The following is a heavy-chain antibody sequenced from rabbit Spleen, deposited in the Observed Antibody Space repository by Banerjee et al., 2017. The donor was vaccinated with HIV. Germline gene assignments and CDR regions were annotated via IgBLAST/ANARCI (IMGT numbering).Heavy chain of an antibody. J-gene: IGHJ4*01. CDR3: ARADYDGYGFHL. D-gene: IGHD6-1*01. V-gene: IGHV1S45*01. CDR1: GFSFSSGYY. Sequence: QEQLVESGGGLVRPGGSLTLTCKASGFSFSSGYYMCWVRQAPGKGLEWIGCIYTGSGSTWYASWTKGRFTISKTSSTTVTLQMTSLTAADTATYFCARADYDGYGFHLWGQGTLVTVS. CDR2: IYTGSGST.